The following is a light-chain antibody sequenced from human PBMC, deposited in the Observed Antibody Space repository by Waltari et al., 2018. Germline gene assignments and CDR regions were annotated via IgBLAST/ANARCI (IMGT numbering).Light chain of an antibody. CDR1: SGHSSNI. J-gene: IGLJ3*02. CDR3: QTGGHGNWV. CDR2: VNSDGSH. Sequence: QLVLTQSPSASASLGASVKLTCTLSSGHSSNIIAWHQQQPEKGPRYLMKVNSDGSHSKGDEIPDRFSGSSSGAERYLTISSLQSEDEADYYCQTGGHGNWVFGGGTKLTVL. V-gene: IGLV4-69*01.